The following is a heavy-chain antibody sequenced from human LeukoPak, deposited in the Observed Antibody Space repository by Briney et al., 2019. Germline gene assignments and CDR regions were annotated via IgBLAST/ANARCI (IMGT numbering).Heavy chain of an antibody. D-gene: IGHD2-15*01. CDR2: IKQDGSEK. J-gene: IGHJ5*02. CDR1: GFTFSSYW. Sequence: PGGSLRLSCAASGFTFSSYWMSWVRQAPGKGLEWVANIKQDGSEKYYVDSVKGRFTISRDNAKNSLYLQMNSLRAEDTAVYYCARDLGYCSGVPGCVRWFDPWGQGTLVTVSS. V-gene: IGHV3-7*01. CDR3: ARDLGYCSGVPGCVRWFDP.